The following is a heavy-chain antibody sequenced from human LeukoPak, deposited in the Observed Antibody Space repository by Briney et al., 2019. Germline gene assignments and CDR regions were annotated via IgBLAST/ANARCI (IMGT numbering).Heavy chain of an antibody. D-gene: IGHD4-23*01. Sequence: KPSETLSLTCAVYGGSFSGCYWSWIRQPPGKGLEWIGEINHSGSTNYNPSLKSRVTISVDTSKNQFSLKLSSVTAADTAVYYCARGVLGGPTYFDYWGQGTLVTVSS. CDR2: INHSGST. CDR3: ARGVLGGPTYFDY. V-gene: IGHV4-34*01. J-gene: IGHJ4*02. CDR1: GGSFSGCY.